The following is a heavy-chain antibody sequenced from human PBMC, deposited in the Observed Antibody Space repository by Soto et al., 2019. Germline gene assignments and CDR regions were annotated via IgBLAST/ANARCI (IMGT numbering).Heavy chain of an antibody. D-gene: IGHD3-22*01. J-gene: IGHJ4*02. CDR2: TRNKAISYTT. V-gene: IGHV3-72*01. CDR1: GFTFSDHY. Sequence: PGGSLRLSCAASGFTFSDHYMDWVRQAPGKELEWVGLTRNKAISYTTEYAASVKGRFTISRDYSNNSLYLQMNSLRAEDTAVYYCAKDPPMIVVVTPPHEYWGQGTLVTVSS. CDR3: AKDPPMIVVVTPPHEY.